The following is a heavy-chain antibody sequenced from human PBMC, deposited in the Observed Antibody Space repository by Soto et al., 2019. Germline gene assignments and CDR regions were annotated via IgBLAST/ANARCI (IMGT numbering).Heavy chain of an antibody. Sequence: ASVKVSCKASGGTFSSYAISWVRQAPGEGLEWMGGIIPIFGTANYAQKFQGRVTITADESTSTAYMELSSLRSEDTAVYYCAGRIAAAGTDYYYYGMDVWGKGTTVTVST. CDR2: IIPIFGTA. D-gene: IGHD6-13*01. CDR1: GGTFSSYA. V-gene: IGHV1-69*13. CDR3: AGRIAAAGTDYYYYGMDV. J-gene: IGHJ6*04.